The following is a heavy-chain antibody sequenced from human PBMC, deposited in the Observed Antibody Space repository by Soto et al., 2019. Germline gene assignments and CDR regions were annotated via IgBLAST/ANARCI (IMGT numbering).Heavy chain of an antibody. CDR3: ARAHLKGREDAFDI. CDR2: IIPIFGTA. V-gene: IGHV1-69*13. Sequence: ASVKVSCKASGGTFSSYAISWVRQAPGQGLEWMGGIIPIFGTANYAQKFQGRVTITAEESTCTAYMELSSLGSEDTAVYYCARAHLKGREDAFDIWGQGTMVTVSS. J-gene: IGHJ3*02. D-gene: IGHD1-26*01. CDR1: GGTFSSYA.